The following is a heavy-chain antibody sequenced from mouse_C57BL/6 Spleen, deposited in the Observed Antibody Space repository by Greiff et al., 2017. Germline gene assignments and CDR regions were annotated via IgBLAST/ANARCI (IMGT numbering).Heavy chain of an antibody. CDR3: ARFYDGYWYFDV. V-gene: IGHV1-72*01. CDR2: SDPNSGGT. J-gene: IGHJ1*03. CDR1: GYTFTSYW. D-gene: IGHD2-3*01. Sequence: QVQLQQPGAELVKPGASVKLSCKASGYTFTSYWMHWVKQRPGRGLEWIGRSDPNSGGTKYNEKFKSKATLTVDKPSSAAYMQLSSLTSADSAVYYCARFYDGYWYFDVWGTGTTVTVSS.